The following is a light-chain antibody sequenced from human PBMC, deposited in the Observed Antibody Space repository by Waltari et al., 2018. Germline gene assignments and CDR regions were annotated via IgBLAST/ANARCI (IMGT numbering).Light chain of an antibody. CDR3: CSYAGKSAYVL. CDR2: EVD. V-gene: IGLV2-11*01. Sequence: HSALTQPRSVSGSPGQSVTIPCVGPSNDVGGDKYVSWYQQQTGKAPKLMIYEVDRRPSGVPYRFSGSKSSNTASLTISGLQAEDEADYFCCSYAGKSAYVLFGGGTKLTVL. CDR1: SNDVGGDKY. J-gene: IGLJ2*01.